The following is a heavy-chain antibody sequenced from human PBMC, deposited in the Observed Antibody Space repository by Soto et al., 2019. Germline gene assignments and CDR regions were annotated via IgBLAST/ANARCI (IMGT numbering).Heavy chain of an antibody. D-gene: IGHD6-19*01. V-gene: IGHV3-33*01. J-gene: IGHJ4*02. CDR3: ARERIAVAGTHYFDY. CDR1: GFTFSSYG. CDR2: IWYDGSNK. Sequence: GGSLRLSCAASGFTFSSYGMHWVRQAPGKGLEWVAVIWYDGSNKYYADSVKGRFTISRDNSKNTLYLQMNSLRAEDTALYYCARERIAVAGTHYFDYWGQGTLVTVSS.